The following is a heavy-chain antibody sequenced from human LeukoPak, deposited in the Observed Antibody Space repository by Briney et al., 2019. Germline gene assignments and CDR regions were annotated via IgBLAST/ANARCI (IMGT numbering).Heavy chain of an antibody. J-gene: IGHJ4*02. V-gene: IGHV3-66*01. Sequence: GGSLRLSCAVSGLTISDNYMNWVRQAPGKGLEWVSVIFPGGDTYYADSVKGRFTISRDNSKNTVYLQMSTLRADDTAVYYCAKDQTTDDGSYQFDYWGLGTLVTVSS. D-gene: IGHD1-26*01. CDR3: AKDQTTDDGSYQFDY. CDR2: IFPGGDT. CDR1: GLTISDNY.